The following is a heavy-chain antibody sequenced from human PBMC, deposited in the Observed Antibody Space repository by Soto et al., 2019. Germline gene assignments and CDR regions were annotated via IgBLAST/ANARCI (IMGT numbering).Heavy chain of an antibody. V-gene: IGHV4-38-2*02. Sequence: SETLSLTCAVSGYSINSGYYWGWIRQPPGKGLEWIGSIFHSGTTYYNPSLKSRVTISVDTSKNQFSLTLDSVTAADTAVYYCARDTTYMVVPYYYYYGMDVWGQGTTVTVAS. J-gene: IGHJ6*02. CDR2: IFHSGTT. D-gene: IGHD2-21*01. CDR3: ARDTTYMVVPYYYYYGMDV. CDR1: GYSINSGYY.